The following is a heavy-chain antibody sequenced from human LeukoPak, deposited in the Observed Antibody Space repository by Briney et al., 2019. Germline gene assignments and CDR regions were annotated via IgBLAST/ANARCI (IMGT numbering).Heavy chain of an antibody. J-gene: IGHJ4*02. CDR2: ISSSDSTI. V-gene: IGHV3-11*01. CDR1: GFTFSDYY. CDR3: ARRGIDEDFDY. Sequence: GGSLRLSCAASGFTFSDYYMSWVRQAPGKGLEWVSYISSSDSTIYHADSVKGRFTISRDNAKNSLYLQMNSLRAEDTAVYYCARRGIDEDFDYWGQGTLVTVSS. D-gene: IGHD3-16*01.